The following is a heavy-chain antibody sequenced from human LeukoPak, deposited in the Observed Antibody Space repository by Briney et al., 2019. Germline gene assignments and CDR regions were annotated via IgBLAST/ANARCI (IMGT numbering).Heavy chain of an antibody. Sequence: GGSLRLSCAASGFTFSSYSMNWVRQAPGKGLEWVSHITASGIAMFYADSVKGRFTISRDNAKNSLYLQMNSLRDEDTAVYYCASSGSYRFDYWGQGTLVTVSS. CDR3: ASSGSYRFDY. CDR2: ITASGIAM. D-gene: IGHD1-26*01. CDR1: GFTFSSYS. V-gene: IGHV3-48*02. J-gene: IGHJ4*02.